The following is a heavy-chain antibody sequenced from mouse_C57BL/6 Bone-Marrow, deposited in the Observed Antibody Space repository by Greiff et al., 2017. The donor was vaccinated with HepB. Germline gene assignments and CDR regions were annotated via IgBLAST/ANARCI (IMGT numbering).Heavy chain of an antibody. CDR3: ASHGRIMVGAWFAY. J-gene: IGHJ3*01. CDR2: INSYGGST. Sequence: EVQRVESGGGLVQPGESLKLSCESNEYEFPSHDMSWVRKTPEKRLELVAAINSYGGSTYYPDTMERRFISTRDNTKKTLYLQMGSLRSEDTALYYCASHGRIMVGAWFAYWGQGTRVTVSA. D-gene: IGHD1-1*02. V-gene: IGHV5-2*01. CDR1: EYEFPSHD.